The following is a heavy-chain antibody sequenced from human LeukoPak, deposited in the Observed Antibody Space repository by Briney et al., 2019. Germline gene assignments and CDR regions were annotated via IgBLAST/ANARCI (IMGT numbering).Heavy chain of an antibody. D-gene: IGHD3-22*01. Sequence: ASVKVSRKASGYTFTSYGISWVRQALGQGLEWMGWISADNGNTNYAQKFQGRVTMTEDTSTDTAYMELSSLRSEDTAVYYCATEGVKGAMIVVPLVVAYAFDIWGQGTMVTVSS. CDR2: ISADNGNT. CDR3: ATEGVKGAMIVVPLVVAYAFDI. CDR1: GYTFTSYG. V-gene: IGHV1-18*01. J-gene: IGHJ3*02.